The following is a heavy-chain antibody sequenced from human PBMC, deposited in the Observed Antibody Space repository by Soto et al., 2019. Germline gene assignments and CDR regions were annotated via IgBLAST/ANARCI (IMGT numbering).Heavy chain of an antibody. V-gene: IGHV4-59*01. D-gene: IGHD3-10*01. CDR1: GGSISSYY. J-gene: IGHJ6*02. CDR2: IYYSGST. CDR3: ARGLVRGVIRYYYGMDV. Sequence: SETLSLTCTVSGGSISSYYWSWIRQPPGKGLEWIGYIYYSGSTNYNPSLKSRVTISVDTSKNQFSLKLSSVTAADTAVYYCARGLVRGVIRYYYGMDVWGQGTTVTVSS.